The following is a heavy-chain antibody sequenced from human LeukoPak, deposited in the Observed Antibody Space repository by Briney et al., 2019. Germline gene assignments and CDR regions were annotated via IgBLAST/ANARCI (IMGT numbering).Heavy chain of an antibody. CDR2: IKQDGSEK. V-gene: IGHV3-7*01. D-gene: IGHD3-22*01. Sequence: PGGSLRLSCAASGFTFSSYWMSWVRQAPGKGLEWVANIKQDGSEKHYVDSVKGRFTISRDNAKNSLYLQMNSLRAEDTAVFYCARVPREYYYDSSGYPHYYYMDVWGKGTTVTVSS. CDR1: GFTFSSYW. J-gene: IGHJ6*03. CDR3: ARVPREYYYDSSGYPHYYYMDV.